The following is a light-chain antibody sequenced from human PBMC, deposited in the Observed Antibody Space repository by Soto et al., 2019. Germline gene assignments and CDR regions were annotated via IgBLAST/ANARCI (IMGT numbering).Light chain of an antibody. V-gene: IGKV1-5*01. CDR1: QSISSW. J-gene: IGKJ1*01. Sequence: DIPMTQSPSTLSASVGDRVIITCRASQSISSWLAWYQQKPGKAPNPMIYDASSLESGVPSRFSGSGSGTEFTLTISSLQPDDFATYYCQQYHSYSEAFGQGTKVDI. CDR3: QQYHSYSEA. CDR2: DAS.